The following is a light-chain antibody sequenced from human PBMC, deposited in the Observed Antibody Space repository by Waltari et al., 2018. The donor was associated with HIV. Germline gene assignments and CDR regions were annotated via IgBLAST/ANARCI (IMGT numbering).Light chain of an antibody. V-gene: IGKV3-15*01. J-gene: IGKJ4*01. Sequence: ILLTQSPATLSVSPGDRATLSCTASQSVINNLAWYQQRPGQAPRLLIYGASTRITTVPDRFSGSGSGTEFTLTINNLQSEDLGLYYCQQYNDWLEPTFGGGTKVEV. CDR1: QSVINN. CDR2: GAS. CDR3: QQYNDWLEPT.